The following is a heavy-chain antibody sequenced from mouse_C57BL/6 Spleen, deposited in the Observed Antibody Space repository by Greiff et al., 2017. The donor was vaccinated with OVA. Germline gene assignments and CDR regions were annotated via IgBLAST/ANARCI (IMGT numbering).Heavy chain of an antibody. Sequence: VQLVESGAELARPGASVKLSCKASGYTFTSYGISWVKQRPGQGLEWIGEIYPRSGNTYYNEKFKGKATLTADKSSSTAYRELRSLTSEDSAVYFCARDDYDVYYAMDYWGQGTSVTVSS. D-gene: IGHD2-4*01. J-gene: IGHJ4*01. V-gene: IGHV1-81*01. CDR3: ARDDYDVYYAMDY. CDR1: GYTFTSYG. CDR2: IYPRSGNT.